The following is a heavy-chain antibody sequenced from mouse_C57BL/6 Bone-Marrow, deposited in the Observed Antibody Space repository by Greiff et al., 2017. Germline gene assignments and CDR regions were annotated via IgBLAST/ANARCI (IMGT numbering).Heavy chain of an antibody. CDR3: ARRVFDY. J-gene: IGHJ2*01. CDR2: ISGGGGNT. V-gene: IGHV5-9*01. Sequence: VQLKESGGGLVKPGGSLKLSCAASGFTFSSYTMSWVRQTPEKRLEWVATISGGGGNTYYPDSVKGRFTISRDNAKNTLYLQMSSLRSEDTALYYCARRVFDYWGQGTTLTVSS. CDR1: GFTFSSYT.